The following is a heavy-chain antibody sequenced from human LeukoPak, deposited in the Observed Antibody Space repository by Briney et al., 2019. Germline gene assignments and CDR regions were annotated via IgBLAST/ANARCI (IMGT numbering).Heavy chain of an antibody. CDR1: GGSISSYY. D-gene: IGHD2-15*01. CDR3: ARHQLVVVAATPYYLGMDV. Sequence: PSETLSLTCTVSGGSISSYYWSWIRQPPGKGLEWIGYIYYSGSTNYNPSLKSRVTISVDTSKNQFSLRLSSVTAADTAVYYCARHQLVVVAATPYYLGMDVWGQGTTVTVSS. J-gene: IGHJ6*02. V-gene: IGHV4-59*01. CDR2: IYYSGST.